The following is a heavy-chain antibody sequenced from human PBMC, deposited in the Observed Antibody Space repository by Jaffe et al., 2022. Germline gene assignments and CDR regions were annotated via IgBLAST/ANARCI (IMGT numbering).Heavy chain of an antibody. CDR1: GFTFSSYG. V-gene: IGHV3-30*02. J-gene: IGHJ4*02. CDR2: IRYDGSNK. CDR3: AKDLTDSSGWSRPGIFDY. Sequence: QVQLVESGGGVVQPGGSLRLSCAASGFTFSSYGMHWVRQAPGKGLEWVAFIRYDGSNKYYADSVKGRFTISRDNSKNTLYLQMNSLRAEDTAVYYCAKDLTDSSGWSRPGIFDYWGQGTLVTVSS. D-gene: IGHD6-19*01.